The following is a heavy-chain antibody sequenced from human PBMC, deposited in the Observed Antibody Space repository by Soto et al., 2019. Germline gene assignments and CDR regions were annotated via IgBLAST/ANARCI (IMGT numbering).Heavy chain of an antibody. CDR3: ARAYGSSWYPSYYYYGMDV. Sequence: QVQLVQSGAEVKKPGSSVKVSCKASEGTFSSYTISWVRQAPGQGLEWMGRSIPILGIANYAQKFQGRVTITADKSTSTAYMELSSLRSEDTAVYYFARAYGSSWYPSYYYYGMDVWGQGTTVTVSS. D-gene: IGHD6-13*01. CDR1: EGTFSSYT. V-gene: IGHV1-69*02. J-gene: IGHJ6*02. CDR2: SIPILGIA.